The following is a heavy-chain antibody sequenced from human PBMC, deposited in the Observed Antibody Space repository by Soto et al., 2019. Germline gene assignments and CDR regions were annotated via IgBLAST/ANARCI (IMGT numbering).Heavy chain of an antibody. V-gene: IGHV3-74*01. D-gene: IGHD4-17*01. CDR1: GFTFSSYW. CDR3: ARDYGDYPPSDY. CDR2: INSDGSST. Sequence: EVQLVESGRGLVQPGGSLRLSCAASGFTFSSYWMHWVRQAPGKGLVWVSRINSDGSSTYYADSVKGRFTISRDNAKNALYLQMNSLRAEDTAVYYCARDYGDYPPSDYWGQGTLVTVSS. J-gene: IGHJ4*02.